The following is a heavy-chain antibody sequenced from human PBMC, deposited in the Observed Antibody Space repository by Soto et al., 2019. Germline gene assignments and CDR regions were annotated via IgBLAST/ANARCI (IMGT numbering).Heavy chain of an antibody. V-gene: IGHV3-11*01. D-gene: IGHD2-15*01. CDR3: ATRSDPLVVGAFDI. Sequence: NPGGSLRLSCAASGFTFSDYYMSWIRQAPGKGLEWVSYISSSGSTIYYADSVKGRFTISRDNAKNSLYLQMNSLRAEDTAVYYCATRSDPLVVGAFDIWGQGTMVTVSS. CDR2: ISSSGSTI. J-gene: IGHJ3*02. CDR1: GFTFSDYY.